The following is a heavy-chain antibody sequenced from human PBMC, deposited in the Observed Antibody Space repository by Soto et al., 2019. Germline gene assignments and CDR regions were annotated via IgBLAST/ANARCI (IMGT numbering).Heavy chain of an antibody. D-gene: IGHD3-10*01. Sequence: LSLPFAVYGGSFSGYYWSWIRQPPGKGLEWIGEINHSGSTNYNPSLKSRVTISVDTSKNQFSLKLSSVTAADTAVYYCARGKGSVVRGVIIRSPPDYWGQGTLVTVSS. V-gene: IGHV4-34*01. CDR2: INHSGST. CDR1: GGSFSGYY. CDR3: ARGKGSVVRGVIIRSPPDY. J-gene: IGHJ4*02.